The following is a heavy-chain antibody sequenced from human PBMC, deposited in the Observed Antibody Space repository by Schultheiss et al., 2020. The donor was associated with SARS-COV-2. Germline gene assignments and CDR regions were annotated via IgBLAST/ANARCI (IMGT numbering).Heavy chain of an antibody. D-gene: IGHD2-2*01. Sequence: SQTLSLTCAISGDSVSSNSAAWNWIRQSPSRGLEWLGRTYYRSKWYNDYAVSVKSRITINPDTSKNQFSLQLNSVTPEDTAVYYCARGPRGLVVPAYLGWFDPWGQGTLVTVSS. CDR2: TYYRSKWYN. CDR1: GDSVSSNSAA. J-gene: IGHJ5*02. V-gene: IGHV6-1*01. CDR3: ARGPRGLVVPAYLGWFDP.